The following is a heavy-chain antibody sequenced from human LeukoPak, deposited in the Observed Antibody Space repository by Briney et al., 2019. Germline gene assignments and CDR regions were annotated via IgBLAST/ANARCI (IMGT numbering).Heavy chain of an antibody. V-gene: IGHV1-18*01. CDR3: ARESRLRYFDWLVGGDY. CDR1: GYTFTSYG. CDR2: ISAYNGNT. J-gene: IGHJ4*02. D-gene: IGHD3-9*01. Sequence: ASVKVSCKASGYTFTSYGISWVRQAPGQGLEWMGWISAYNGNTNYAQKLQGRVTMTTDTSTSTAYMELRSLRSDDTAVYYCARESRLRYFDWLVGGDYWGQGTLATVSS.